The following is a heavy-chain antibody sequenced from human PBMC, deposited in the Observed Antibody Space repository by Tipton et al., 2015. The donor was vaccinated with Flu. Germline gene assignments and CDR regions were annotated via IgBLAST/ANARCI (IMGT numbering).Heavy chain of an antibody. CDR1: GGSISSSSYY. Sequence: LRLSCTVSGGSISSSSYYWGWIRQPPGKGLEWIGSLYYSGSTYYNPSLKSRVTISVDTSKNQFSLKLSSVTAADTAVYYCARDPTQRCGGDCYSTWASYYGMDVWGQGTTVTVSS. CDR3: ARDPTQRCGGDCYSTWASYYGMDV. D-gene: IGHD2-21*02. J-gene: IGHJ6*02. V-gene: IGHV4-39*07. CDR2: LYYSGST.